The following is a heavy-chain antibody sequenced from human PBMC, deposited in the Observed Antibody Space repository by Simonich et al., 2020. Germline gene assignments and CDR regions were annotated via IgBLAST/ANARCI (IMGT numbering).Heavy chain of an antibody. V-gene: IGHV4-34*01. CDR1: GGSFSGYY. J-gene: IGHJ4*02. CDR3: ARHLQLGPFDY. Sequence: QVQLQQWGAGLLKPSETLSLTCAVYGGSFSGYYWSWIRQPPGKGLEWIGEINQSGSTNYTPPLKSRVTISVDTSKNQFSLKLSSVTAADTAVYYCARHLQLGPFDYWGQGTLVTVSS. CDR2: INQSGST. D-gene: IGHD1-1*01.